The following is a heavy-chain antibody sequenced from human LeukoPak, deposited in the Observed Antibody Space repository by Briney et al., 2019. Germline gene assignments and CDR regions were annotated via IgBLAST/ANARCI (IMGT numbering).Heavy chain of an antibody. V-gene: IGHV1-69*06. Sequence: ASVKVSCKASGGTFSSYAISWVRQAPGQGLEWMGGIIPIFGTANYAQKFQGRVTITADKSTSTAYMELSSLRSEDTAVYYCARDLRNTWMPYFSSHGGYYCYYMDVWGKGTTVTVSS. CDR3: ARDLRNTWMPYFSSHGGYYCYYMDV. CDR1: GGTFSSYA. D-gene: IGHD4-23*01. CDR2: IIPIFGTA. J-gene: IGHJ6*03.